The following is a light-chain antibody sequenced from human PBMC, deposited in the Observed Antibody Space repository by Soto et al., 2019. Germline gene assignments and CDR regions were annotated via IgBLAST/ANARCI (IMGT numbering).Light chain of an antibody. CDR2: NGN. V-gene: IGLV2-14*03. CDR3: SSDTNTNTVV. J-gene: IGLJ2*01. CDR1: SRDVGGYDY. Sequence: QSALTQVASVSGSPGQSITISCTGTSRDVGGYDYVSWYQQHPGTAPELMIYNGNYRQSGVSDRFSGSKSGDTASLTISGLSAEDDANYYCSSDTNTNTVVFGGGTQLTVL.